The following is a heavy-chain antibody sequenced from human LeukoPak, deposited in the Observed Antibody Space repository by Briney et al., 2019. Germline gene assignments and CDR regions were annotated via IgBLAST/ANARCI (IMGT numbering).Heavy chain of an antibody. Sequence: KPSETLSLTCTVSGGSISSSSYYWGWIRQPPGKGLEWIGYIYYSGSTNYNPSLKSRVTISVDTSKNQFSLKLSSVTAADTAVYYCARVRGSGWYYFDYWGQGTLVTVSS. V-gene: IGHV4-61*05. J-gene: IGHJ4*02. CDR2: IYYSGST. CDR3: ARVRGSGWYYFDY. CDR1: GGSISSSSYY. D-gene: IGHD6-19*01.